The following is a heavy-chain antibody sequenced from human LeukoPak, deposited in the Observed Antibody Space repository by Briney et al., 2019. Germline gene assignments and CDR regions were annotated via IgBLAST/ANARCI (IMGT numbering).Heavy chain of an antibody. CDR2: IYYSGST. Sequence: SQTLSLTCTVSGGSISSGDYYWSWIRQPPGKGLEWIGYIYYSGSTYYNPSLKSRVTISVDTSKTQFALKLSSVTAADTAVYYCARAYYYDSSSLDYWGQGTLVTVSS. J-gene: IGHJ4*02. CDR3: ARAYYYDSSSLDY. D-gene: IGHD3-22*01. CDR1: GGSISSGDYY. V-gene: IGHV4-30-4*01.